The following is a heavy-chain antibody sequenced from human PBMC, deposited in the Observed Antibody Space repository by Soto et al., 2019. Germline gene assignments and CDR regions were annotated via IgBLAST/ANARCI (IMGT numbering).Heavy chain of an antibody. Sequence: GGSLSLSCAASGFNFCSFPMSWVRQAPGKGLEWVSSIRGNGGEIYYAASVKGRFTISRDNSKNTLSLQMNSLRAEDTAMYYCAKHPSYTTAWYLDYWGLGTLVTVSS. CDR2: IRGNGGEI. CDR1: GFNFCSFP. J-gene: IGHJ4*02. D-gene: IGHD6-19*01. V-gene: IGHV3-23*01. CDR3: AKHPSYTTAWYLDY.